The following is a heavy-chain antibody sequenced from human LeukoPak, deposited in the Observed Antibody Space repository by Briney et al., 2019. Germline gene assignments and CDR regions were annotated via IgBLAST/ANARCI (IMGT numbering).Heavy chain of an antibody. CDR3: ARAPSNAHFDY. D-gene: IGHD3-3*02. CDR2: IYSGGST. V-gene: IGHV3-66*01. CDR1: GFTVRNNY. J-gene: IGHJ4*02. Sequence: PGGSLRLSCAASGFTVRNNYMSWVRQAPGKGLEWVSLIYSGGSTYYADSVKGRFTISRDNSNNTVYLQMSSLRAEDTAVYYCARAPSNAHFDYWGQGTLVTVSS.